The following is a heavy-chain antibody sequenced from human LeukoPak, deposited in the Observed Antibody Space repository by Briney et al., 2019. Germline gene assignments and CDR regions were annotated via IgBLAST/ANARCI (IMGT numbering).Heavy chain of an antibody. D-gene: IGHD5-18*01. Sequence: GSLRLSCAASGFTFSNYGMHWVRQAPGKGLEWVAVIWYAGSYKYYAESVKGRFTISRDNSKSTLYLQMNSLRAEDTAVYYCARSVYSYGNFDSWGQGTLDIVPP. CDR1: GFTFSNYG. V-gene: IGHV3-33*01. CDR2: IWYAGSYK. CDR3: ARSVYSYGNFDS. J-gene: IGHJ4*02.